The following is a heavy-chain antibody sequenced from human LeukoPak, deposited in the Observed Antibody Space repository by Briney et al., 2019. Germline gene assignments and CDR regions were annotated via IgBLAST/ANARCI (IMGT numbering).Heavy chain of an antibody. CDR1: GGSFSGYY. V-gene: IGHV4-34*01. CDR2: INHSGST. CDR3: ARVGAYYDFWSGSKRWFDP. J-gene: IGHJ5*02. Sequence: SETLSLTCAVYGGSFSGYYWSWIRQPPGKGLDWIGEINHSGSTNYNPSLKSRVTISVDTSKNQLSLKLSSVTAADTAAYYCARVGAYYDFWSGSKRWFDPWGQGTLVTVSS. D-gene: IGHD3-3*01.